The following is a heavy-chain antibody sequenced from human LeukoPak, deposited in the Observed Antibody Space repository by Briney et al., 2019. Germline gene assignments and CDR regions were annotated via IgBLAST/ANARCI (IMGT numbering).Heavy chain of an antibody. CDR3: AKGLLRQQLVYFDY. J-gene: IGHJ4*02. CDR1: GFTFSSYD. CDR2: ISGGGNT. V-gene: IGHV3-23*01. Sequence: PGGSLRLSCAASGFTFSSYDMSWVRQAPGKGLEWVSGISGGGNTFYSDSVKGRFTISRDNSKNTLYLQMNSLRAEDTAVYYCAKGLLRQQLVYFDYWGQGTLVTVSS. D-gene: IGHD6-13*01.